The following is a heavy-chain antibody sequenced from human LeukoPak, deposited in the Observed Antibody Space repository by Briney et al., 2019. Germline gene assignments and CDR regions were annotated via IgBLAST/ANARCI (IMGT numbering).Heavy chain of an antibody. Sequence: GGSLRLSCATSGFTFSYYWMTWVRQAPGKGLEWLANIKGDGSEKNYVASMKGRFTISRDNVNNSLYLQLNNLRVEDTAMYYRAREAAYWGQGTRVTVSS. CDR2: IKGDGSEK. V-gene: IGHV3-7*03. D-gene: IGHD6-25*01. CDR1: GFTFSYYW. CDR3: AREAAY. J-gene: IGHJ4*02.